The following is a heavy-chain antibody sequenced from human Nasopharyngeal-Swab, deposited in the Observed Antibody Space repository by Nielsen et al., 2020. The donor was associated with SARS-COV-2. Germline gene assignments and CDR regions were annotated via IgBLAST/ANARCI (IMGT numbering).Heavy chain of an antibody. J-gene: IGHJ4*02. CDR2: INPNSGGT. CDR1: GYTFTGYY. V-gene: IGHV1-2*06. CDR3: ARDMLRNTVTPFDY. Sequence: ASVKVSCKASGYTFTGYYMHWVRQAPGQGLEWMGRINPNSGGTNYAQKFQGRVTMTRDTSISTACMELSRLRSDDTAVYYCARDMLRNTVTPFDYWGQGTLVTVSS. D-gene: IGHD4-17*01.